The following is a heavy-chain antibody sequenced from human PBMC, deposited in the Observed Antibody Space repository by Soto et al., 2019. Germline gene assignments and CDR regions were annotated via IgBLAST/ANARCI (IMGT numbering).Heavy chain of an antibody. D-gene: IGHD3-10*01. CDR1: GGSISSYY. J-gene: IGHJ3*02. CDR3: ARTVGSGRGRRRYDAFDI. V-gene: IGHV4-59*01. Sequence: SETLSLTCTVSGGSISSYYWSWIRQPTGKGLEWIGYIYYSGSTNYNPSLKSRVTISVDTSKNQFSLKLSSVTAADTAVYYCARTVGSGRGRRRYDAFDIWGQGTMVTVSS. CDR2: IYYSGST.